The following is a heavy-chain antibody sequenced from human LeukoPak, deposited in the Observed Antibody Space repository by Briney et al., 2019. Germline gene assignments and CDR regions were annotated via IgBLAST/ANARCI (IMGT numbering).Heavy chain of an antibody. CDR2: IYPGDSDT. D-gene: IGHD3-22*01. CDR1: GYSFTSYW. CDR3: ARRGIPYYYDSRGAFDI. Sequence: GESLKISCKGSGYSFTSYWIGWVRQMPGKGLEWMGIIYPGDSDTRYSPSFQGRVTISADKSISTAYLQWSSLKASDTAMYYCARRGIPYYYDSRGAFDIWGQGTMVTVSS. V-gene: IGHV5-51*01. J-gene: IGHJ3*02.